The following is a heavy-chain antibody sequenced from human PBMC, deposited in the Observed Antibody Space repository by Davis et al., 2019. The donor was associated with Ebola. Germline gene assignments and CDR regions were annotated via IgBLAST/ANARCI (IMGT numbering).Heavy chain of an antibody. CDR3: AREAHYYGSGSYSL. J-gene: IGHJ4*02. Sequence: ASVKVSCKASGYTFTTFGISWVRQAPGQGLEWMGWISANNGNTNYAHKVQGRVTMTTDTSTRTAYMELRSLRPDDTAVYYCAREAHYYGSGSYSLWGQGTLVTVSS. D-gene: IGHD3-10*01. V-gene: IGHV1-18*01. CDR1: GYTFTTFG. CDR2: ISANNGNT.